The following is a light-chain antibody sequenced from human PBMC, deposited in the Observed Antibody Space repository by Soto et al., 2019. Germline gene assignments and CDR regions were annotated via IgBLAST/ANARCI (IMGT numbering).Light chain of an antibody. CDR1: SSDVGGYNY. CDR2: EVS. Sequence: QSALTQPASVSGSPGQSITISCTGTSSDVGGYNYVSWYQQHPGKAPKLMIYEVSNRPSGVSNRFSGSKSGNTASLTISGLPAEDDADYYCSSYTSSSTLGVFGTGTKLTVL. V-gene: IGLV2-14*01. J-gene: IGLJ1*01. CDR3: SSYTSSSTLGV.